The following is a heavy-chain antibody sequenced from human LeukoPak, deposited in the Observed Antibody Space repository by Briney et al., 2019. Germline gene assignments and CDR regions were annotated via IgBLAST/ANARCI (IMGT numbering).Heavy chain of an antibody. J-gene: IGHJ4*02. CDR1: GFTFSSYS. Sequence: GGSLRLSCAASGFTFSSYSMNWVRQAPGKGLEWVSSISSSSSYIYYADSVKGRFTISRDNAKNSLYLQMNSLRAEDTAVYYRARDRVRAVAGTGGYWGQGTLVTVSS. D-gene: IGHD6-19*01. CDR3: ARDRVRAVAGTGGY. V-gene: IGHV3-21*01. CDR2: ISSSSSYI.